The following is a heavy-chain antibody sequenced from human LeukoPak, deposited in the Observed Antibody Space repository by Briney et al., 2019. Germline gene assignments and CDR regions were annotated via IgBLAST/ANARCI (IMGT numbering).Heavy chain of an antibody. CDR3: ARDPLFWSGPHNDY. J-gene: IGHJ4*02. Sequence: SETLSLTCTVSAGSISSYYWSWIRQPPGKGLEWIGYISYSGSTNSNPSLKSRVTISVDTSKNQFSLKLSSVTAADTAVYYCARDPLFWSGPHNDYWGQGTLVTVSS. V-gene: IGHV4-59*01. D-gene: IGHD3-3*01. CDR1: AGSISSYY. CDR2: ISYSGST.